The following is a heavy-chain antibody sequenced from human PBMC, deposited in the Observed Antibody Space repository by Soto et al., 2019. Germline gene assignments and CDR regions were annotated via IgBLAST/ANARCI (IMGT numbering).Heavy chain of an antibody. CDR3: ARCGSRSSSWYGYYYGMDV. J-gene: IGHJ6*02. Sequence: PSETLSLTCTVSGGSISSYYWSWIRQPAGKGLEWIGYIYYSGSTNYNPSLKSRVTISVDTSKNQFSLKLSSVTAADTAVYYCARCGSRSSSWYGYYYGMDVWGQGTTVTVSS. CDR1: GGSISSYY. V-gene: IGHV4-59*12. CDR2: IYYSGST. D-gene: IGHD6-13*01.